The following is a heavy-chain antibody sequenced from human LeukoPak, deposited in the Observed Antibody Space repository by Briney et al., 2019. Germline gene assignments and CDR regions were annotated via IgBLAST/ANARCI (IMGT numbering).Heavy chain of an antibody. J-gene: IGHJ4*02. CDR1: GGSISSYY. D-gene: IGHD3-10*01. CDR3: ARHYGSGSYYPKNYFDY. V-gene: IGHV4-4*07. Sequence: SETLSLTCTVSGGSISSYYWSWIRQPAGKGLEWIGRIYTSGSTNYNPSLKSRVTMSVDTSKNQFSLKLSSVTAADTAVYYCARHYGSGSYYPKNYFDYWGQGTLVTVSS. CDR2: IYTSGST.